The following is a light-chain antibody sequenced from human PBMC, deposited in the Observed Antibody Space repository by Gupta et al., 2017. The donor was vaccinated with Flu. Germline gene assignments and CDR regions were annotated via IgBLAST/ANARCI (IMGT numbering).Light chain of an antibody. CDR2: TAS. J-gene: IGKJ1*01. CDR3: QQSYSSPRT. CDR1: QTVSSY. V-gene: IGKV1-39*01. Sequence: DIQMTQSPLSLSASVGDRVTITCRASQTVSSYLNWYQQKPGDAPKLLIYTASSLQSGVPSRFSVSGSGTDFTLTISSLQVEDFATYYCQQSYSSPRTFGPGTKVEIK.